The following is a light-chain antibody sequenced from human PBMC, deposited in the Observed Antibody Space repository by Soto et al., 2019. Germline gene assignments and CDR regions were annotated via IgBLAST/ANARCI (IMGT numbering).Light chain of an antibody. Sequence: IQLTQSPSSLSASVGDGGTITCRASQGINSYLAWYQQKPGKVPQLLIYEASILQSGVPSRFSGSGSGTDFTPPIRSLQAEDFGTYYWKQARRYPPTLGGGTTVDI. CDR1: QGINSY. J-gene: IGKJ4*01. V-gene: IGKV1-9*01. CDR3: KQARRYPPT. CDR2: EAS.